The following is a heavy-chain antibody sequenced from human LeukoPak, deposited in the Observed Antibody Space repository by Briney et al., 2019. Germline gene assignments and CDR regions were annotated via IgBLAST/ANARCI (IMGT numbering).Heavy chain of an antibody. D-gene: IGHD6-13*01. V-gene: IGHV4-38-2*01. CDR1: GYSISSGYY. CDR2: IYHSGST. Sequence: SGTLSLTCVVPGYSISSGYYWGWIRQPPGKGLEWIGNIYHSGSTYYNPSLKSRVTMSVDTSKNQFSLKLYSVTAADTGIYYRAKEAQQHVAHGTLDNWGQGTVVTVAS. J-gene: IGHJ3*02. CDR3: AKEAQQHVAHGTLDN.